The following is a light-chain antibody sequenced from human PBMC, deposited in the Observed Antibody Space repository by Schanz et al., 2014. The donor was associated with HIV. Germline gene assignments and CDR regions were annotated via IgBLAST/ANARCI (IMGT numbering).Light chain of an antibody. V-gene: IGLV2-14*03. CDR3: SSFAGSNIPWV. CDR2: DVS. J-gene: IGLJ3*02. CDR1: SSDVGGYNY. Sequence: QSALTQPASVSGSPGQSITISCTGTSSDVGGYNYVPWYQHHPGKAPKLMIYDVSNRPSGVSNRFSGSKSGNTASLTISGLQAEDEADIYCSSFAGSNIPWVFGGGTKLTVL.